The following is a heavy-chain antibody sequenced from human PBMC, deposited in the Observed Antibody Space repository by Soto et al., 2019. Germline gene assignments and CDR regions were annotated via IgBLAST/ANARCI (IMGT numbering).Heavy chain of an antibody. V-gene: IGHV3-7*01. CDR2: IKQDGSEK. CDR3: ARDGLQLWFSY. CDR1: GFTFSSYW. Sequence: EVQLVESGGGLVQPGGSLRLSCAASGFTFSSYWMSWVRQAPGKGLEWVASIKQDGSEKYYVDSVKGRFTISRDNAKNSLYLQMNSLRAEDTAVYYCARDGLQLWFSYWGQGTLVTVSS. J-gene: IGHJ4*02. D-gene: IGHD5-18*01.